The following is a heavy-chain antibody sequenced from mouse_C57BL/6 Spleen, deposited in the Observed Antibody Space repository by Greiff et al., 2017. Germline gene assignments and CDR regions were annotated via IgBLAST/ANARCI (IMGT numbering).Heavy chain of an antibody. D-gene: IGHD1-1*01. CDR1: GYAFSSSW. CDR3: ARVDLSLLYYCDY. Sequence: QVQLKQSGPELVKPGASVQISCKASGYAFSSSWMNWVKQRPGKGLEWIGRLYPGDGDTNYNGKFKGKDTLTADKSSSTAYMQLSSLTSDDSAVYFCARVDLSLLYYCDYWGQGTTLTVSS. CDR2: LYPGDGDT. V-gene: IGHV1-82*01. J-gene: IGHJ2*01.